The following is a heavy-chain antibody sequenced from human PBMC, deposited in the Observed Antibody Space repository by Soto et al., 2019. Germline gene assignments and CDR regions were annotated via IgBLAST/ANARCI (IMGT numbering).Heavy chain of an antibody. V-gene: IGHV3-48*01. J-gene: IGHJ6*03. Sequence: GGSLRLSCAASGFTFSSYSMNWVRQAPGKGLEWVSYISSSSSTIYYADSVKGRFTISRDNAKNSLYLQMNSLRAEDTAVYYCARDWYMDVWGKGTTVTGSS. CDR1: GFTFSSYS. CDR2: ISSSSSTI. CDR3: ARDWYMDV.